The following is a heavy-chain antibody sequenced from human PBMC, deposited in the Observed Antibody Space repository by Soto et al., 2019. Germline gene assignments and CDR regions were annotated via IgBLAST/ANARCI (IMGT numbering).Heavy chain of an antibody. D-gene: IGHD3-9*01. CDR2: INPSGGST. V-gene: IGHV1-46*01. Sequence: QVQLVQSGAEVKKPGASVKVSCKASRYTFTSYYMHWVRQAPGQGLEWMGIINPSGGSTSYAQKFQGRVIMTRDTSTSTVYMELSSLRSEDTAVYYCARVLLTGPAGYWGQGTLVTVSS. CDR1: RYTFTSYY. J-gene: IGHJ4*02. CDR3: ARVLLTGPAGY.